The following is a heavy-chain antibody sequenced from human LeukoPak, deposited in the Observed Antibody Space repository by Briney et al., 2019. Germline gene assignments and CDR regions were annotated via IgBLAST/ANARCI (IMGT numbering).Heavy chain of an antibody. J-gene: IGHJ3*01. V-gene: IGHV4-4*02. Sequence: PSGTLSLTCGVSGGSITTTNYWSWVRQPPGGGLEWIGEISLAGRTRYNPSLKSRVNISVDTSKNQFALKLSSVTAADTAVYYCAHFRGGAFDFWGQGAMVTVSA. CDR2: ISLAGRT. CDR3: AHFRGGAFDF. D-gene: IGHD3-16*01. CDR1: GGSITTTNY.